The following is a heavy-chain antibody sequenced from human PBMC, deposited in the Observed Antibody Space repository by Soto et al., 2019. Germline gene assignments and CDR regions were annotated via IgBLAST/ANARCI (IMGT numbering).Heavy chain of an antibody. CDR1: GVTVSSNY. J-gene: IGHJ4*02. CDR3: ARHGYNYGGGYFDY. V-gene: IGHV3-66*04. CDR2: IYSGGST. Sequence: EVQLVESGGGLVQPGGSLRLSCAASGVTVSSNYMSWVRQAPGKGLEWVSVIYSGGSTYYADSVKGRFTISRDNSKNRRYLRMNSLRAEDTAVYYCARHGYNYGGGYFDYWGQGTLVTVSS. D-gene: IGHD5-18*01.